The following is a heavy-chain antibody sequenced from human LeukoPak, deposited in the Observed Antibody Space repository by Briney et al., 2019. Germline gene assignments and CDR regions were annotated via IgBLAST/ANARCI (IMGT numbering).Heavy chain of an antibody. CDR2: IYYSGST. V-gene: IGHV4-59*01. CDR1: GGSISSYY. Sequence: SETLSPTCTVSGGSISSYYWSWIRQPPGKGLEWIGYIYYSGSTNYNPSLKSRVTISVDTSKNQFSLKLSSVTAADTAVYYCASVLSSSGWYDGWFDPWGQGTLVTVSS. D-gene: IGHD6-19*01. J-gene: IGHJ5*02. CDR3: ASVLSSSGWYDGWFDP.